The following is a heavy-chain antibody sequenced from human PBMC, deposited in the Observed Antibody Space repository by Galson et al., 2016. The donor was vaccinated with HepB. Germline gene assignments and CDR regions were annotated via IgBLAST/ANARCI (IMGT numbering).Heavy chain of an antibody. J-gene: IGHJ6*02. V-gene: IGHV3-7*03. D-gene: IGHD2-2*01. CDR3: ARDRRYCSSTSCDFYYYGMDV. Sequence: SLRLSCAASGFTFNRYWLSWVRQAPGKGLEWVANIKQDGSEKYYVDSVKGRFTISRDNAKNSLYLQMNSLRVEDTAVYYCARDRRYCSSTSCDFYYYGMDVWGQGTTVTVSS. CDR2: IKQDGSEK. CDR1: GFTFNRYW.